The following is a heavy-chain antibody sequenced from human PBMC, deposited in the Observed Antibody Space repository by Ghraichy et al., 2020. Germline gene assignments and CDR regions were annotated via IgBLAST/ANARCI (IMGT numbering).Heavy chain of an antibody. Sequence: SETLSLTCTVSGGSISSYDWSWIRQPPGKGLEWIGYIYYSGSTNYNPSLKSRVTISVDTSKNQFSLKLSSVTAADTAVYYCARGRDGYNDFDYWGQGTLVTVSS. CDR3: ARGRDGYNDFDY. D-gene: IGHD5-24*01. J-gene: IGHJ4*02. V-gene: IGHV4-59*01. CDR2: IYYSGST. CDR1: GGSISSYD.